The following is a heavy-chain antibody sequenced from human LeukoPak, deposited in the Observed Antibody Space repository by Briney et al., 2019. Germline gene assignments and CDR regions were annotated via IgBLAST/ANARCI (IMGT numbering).Heavy chain of an antibody. D-gene: IGHD3-16*01. J-gene: IGHJ6*02. V-gene: IGHV3-33*01. CDR3: ARGDYGYYGMDV. CDR1: GFTFSSYD. Sequence: GGSLILSCAAFGFTFSSYDMHWVRQAPGKGLEWVAVIWYDGSNKYYADSVKGRFTISRDNSKNTLYLQVNSLRAEDTAVYYCARGDYGYYGMDVWGQGTTVTVSS. CDR2: IWYDGSNK.